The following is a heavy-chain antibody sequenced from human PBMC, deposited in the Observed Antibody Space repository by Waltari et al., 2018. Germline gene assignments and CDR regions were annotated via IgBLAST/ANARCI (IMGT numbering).Heavy chain of an antibody. CDR1: GGFISSSSYY. Sequence: QLQLQESGPGLVKPSETLSLTCTVSGGFISSSSYYWGWIRQPPGKGLEWIGSIYYSGTTYYNPSLKSRVTISVDTSKNHFSLKLSSVTAADAAVYYCARDVAAARYCSGGSCYPFDYWGQGTLVTVSS. CDR2: IYYSGTT. V-gene: IGHV4-39*07. J-gene: IGHJ4*02. D-gene: IGHD2-15*01. CDR3: ARDVAAARYCSGGSCYPFDY.